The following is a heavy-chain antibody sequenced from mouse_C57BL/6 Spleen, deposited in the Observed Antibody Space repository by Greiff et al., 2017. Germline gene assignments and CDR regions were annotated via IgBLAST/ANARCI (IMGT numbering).Heavy chain of an antibody. V-gene: IGHV1-66*01. J-gene: IGHJ1*03. CDR3: ARDTTVVANWYFDV. Sequence: QVQLQQSGPELVKPGASVKISCKASGYSFTSSYIHWVKQRPGQGLEWIGWIYPGSGNTKYNEKFKGKATLTADTSSSTAYMQLSSLTSEDSAVYYCARDTTVVANWYFDVWGTGTTVTVSS. CDR2: IYPGSGNT. D-gene: IGHD1-1*01. CDR1: GYSFTSSY.